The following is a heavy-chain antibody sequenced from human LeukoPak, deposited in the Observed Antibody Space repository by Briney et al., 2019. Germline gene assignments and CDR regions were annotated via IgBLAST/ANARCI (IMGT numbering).Heavy chain of an antibody. V-gene: IGHV4-59*01. CDR2: IYYSGST. J-gene: IGHJ4*02. CDR3: AMHSGYSSGWYFSY. D-gene: IGHD6-19*01. Sequence: PSETLSLTCTVSGGSISSYYWSWIRQPPGKGLEWIGYIYYSGSTNYNPSLKSRVTISVDTSKNQFSLKLGSVTAADTAVYYCAMHSGYSSGWYFSYWGQGTLVTVSS. CDR1: GGSISSYY.